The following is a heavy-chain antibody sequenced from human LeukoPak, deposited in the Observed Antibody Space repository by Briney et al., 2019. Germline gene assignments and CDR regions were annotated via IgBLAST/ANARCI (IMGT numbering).Heavy chain of an antibody. CDR3: ASTLLLGYCSGGSCYNTRGYYYYYMDV. V-gene: IGHV1-2*02. CDR1: GYTFTGYH. Sequence: GASVKVSCKASGYTFTGYHIHWVRQAPGQGLEWMGWINPNNGDTKYAQKFNGRVTMTRDTSISTAYMEMSRLRSDDTAVYYCASTLLLGYCSGGSCYNTRGYYYYYMDVWGKGTTVTVSS. CDR2: INPNNGDT. J-gene: IGHJ6*03. D-gene: IGHD2-15*01.